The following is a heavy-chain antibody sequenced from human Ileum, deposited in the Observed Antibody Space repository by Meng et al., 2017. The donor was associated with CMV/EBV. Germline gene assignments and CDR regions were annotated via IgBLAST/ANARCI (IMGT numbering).Heavy chain of an antibody. V-gene: IGHV3-21*01. CDR1: AFSFSTYS. CDR3: ARDLTVGTYYGMDV. D-gene: IGHD1-14*01. Sequence: GGSLRLSCAASAFSFSTYSMNWVRQAPGRGLEWVSSISGSVSYINYADSVKGRFTISGDNAKNSLYLQMNSLGAEDTAVYYCARDLTVGTYYGMDVWGQGTTVTVSS. J-gene: IGHJ6*02. CDR2: ISGSVSYI.